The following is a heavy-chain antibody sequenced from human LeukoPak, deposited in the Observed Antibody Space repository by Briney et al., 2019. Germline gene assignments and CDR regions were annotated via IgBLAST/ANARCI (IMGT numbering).Heavy chain of an antibody. CDR2: ISAYNGKT. CDR3: AKSDVWGELHLDY. D-gene: IGHD3-16*01. J-gene: IGHJ4*02. CDR1: GYTFNSYG. Sequence: GASAKVSCKASGYTFNSYGISWVRQAPGQGLEWMAWISAYNGKTNYAQKFQGRGTMTTDRSTSTAYMELRSLTSDDTAVYYCAKSDVWGELHLDYWGQGTLVTVSS. V-gene: IGHV1-18*01.